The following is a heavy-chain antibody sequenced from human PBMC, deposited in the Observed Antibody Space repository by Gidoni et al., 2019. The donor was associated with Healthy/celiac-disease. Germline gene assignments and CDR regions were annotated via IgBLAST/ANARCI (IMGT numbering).Heavy chain of an antibody. CDR1: GGPFSSYA. V-gene: IGHV1-69*01. CDR2: IIPICGAA. J-gene: IGHJ5*02. D-gene: IGHD2-2*02. CDR3: ARKYCSSTSCYTGGWFDP. Sequence: QVQLVQSGAEVKKPGSSVKVSCKASGGPFSSYAIRWVRQSPGQGLEWMGGIIPICGAANYAQKFQGRVTITADESTSTAYMELSSLRSEDTAVYYCARKYCSSTSCYTGGWFDPWGQGTLVTVSS.